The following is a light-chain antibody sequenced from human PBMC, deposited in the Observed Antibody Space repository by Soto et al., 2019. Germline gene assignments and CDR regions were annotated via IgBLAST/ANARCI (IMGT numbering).Light chain of an antibody. Sequence: QSVLTQPPSVSAAPGQKVTISCSGSSPNIGNNYVSWYQQLPGTAPKLLIYDNNKRPSGIPDRFSGSKSGTSATLGITGLQTGDEADYYCGKWDSSLSSYVFGTGTKVTVL. CDR2: DNN. V-gene: IGLV1-51*01. J-gene: IGLJ1*01. CDR3: GKWDSSLSSYV. CDR1: SPNIGNNY.